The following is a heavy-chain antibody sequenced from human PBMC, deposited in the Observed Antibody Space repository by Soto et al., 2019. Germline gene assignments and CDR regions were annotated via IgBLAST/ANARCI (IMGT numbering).Heavy chain of an antibody. J-gene: IGHJ5*02. CDR2: IIPIFGTA. CDR3: ARTIVVVTAIRYNWFDP. V-gene: IGHV1-69*13. Sequence: SVKVSCKASGGTFSSYAISWVRQAPGQGLEWMGGIIPIFGTANYAQKFQGRVTITADESTSTAYMELSSLRSEGTAVYYCARTIVVVTAIRYNWFDPWGQGTLVTVSS. D-gene: IGHD2-21*02. CDR1: GGTFSSYA.